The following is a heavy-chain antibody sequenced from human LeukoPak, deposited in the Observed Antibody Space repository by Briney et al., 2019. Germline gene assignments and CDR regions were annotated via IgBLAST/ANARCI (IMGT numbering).Heavy chain of an antibody. Sequence: AGTLSLTCTGSRGSISSNSYYGGWIRKPPGKGREWIRSIYYSGSTYDNASRKSRITISVDTSKNQYSLQLSSVTAAETALYHCARAFRISSSRWYLGWVFDYWGQGTMVTVSS. CDR3: ARAFRISSSRWYLGWVFDY. CDR2: IYYSGST. V-gene: IGHV4-39*01. D-gene: IGHD6-19*01. J-gene: IGHJ4*02. CDR1: RGSISSNSYY.